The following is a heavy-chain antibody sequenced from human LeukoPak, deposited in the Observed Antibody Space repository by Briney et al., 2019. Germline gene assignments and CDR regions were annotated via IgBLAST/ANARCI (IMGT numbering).Heavy chain of an antibody. CDR1: GGSFSGYY. CDR3: ARHVRSGYSSGWADWYFDL. D-gene: IGHD6-19*01. CDR2: IYYSGST. J-gene: IGHJ2*01. Sequence: SETLSLTCAVYGGSFSGYYWSWIRQPPGKGLEWIGSIYYSGSTYYNPSLKSRVTISVDTSKNQFSLKLSSVTAADTAVYYCARHVRSGYSSGWADWYFDLWGRGTLVTVSS. V-gene: IGHV4-34*01.